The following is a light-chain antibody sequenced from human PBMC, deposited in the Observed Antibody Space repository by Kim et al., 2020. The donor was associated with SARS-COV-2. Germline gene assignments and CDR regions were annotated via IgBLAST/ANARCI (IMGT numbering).Light chain of an antibody. CDR1: SGHSSDA. Sequence: ASVKLTCTLSSGHSSDAIAWHQQQPEKGPRYLMKLHSDGRHTKRDGVPDRFSGSSSGTERYLIISSLQSEDEADYYCQTWGTGVWVFGGGTQLTVL. V-gene: IGLV4-69*01. CDR3: QTWGTGVWV. CDR2: LHSDGRH. J-gene: IGLJ3*02.